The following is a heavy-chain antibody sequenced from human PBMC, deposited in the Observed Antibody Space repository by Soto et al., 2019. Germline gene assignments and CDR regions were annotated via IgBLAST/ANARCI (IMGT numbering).Heavy chain of an antibody. J-gene: IGHJ4*02. CDR2: IFPSGTT. Sequence: SETLSLTCGVSGGSLSGATYSWIWIRQPPGKGLEWIGYIFPSGTTYYNPSLKSRVTISIDVSKNQFSLSLRSLTATDTAVYYCARSREFDYWSQGTLVTVSS. V-gene: IGHV4-30-2*01. CDR1: GGSLSGATYS. CDR3: ARSREFDY.